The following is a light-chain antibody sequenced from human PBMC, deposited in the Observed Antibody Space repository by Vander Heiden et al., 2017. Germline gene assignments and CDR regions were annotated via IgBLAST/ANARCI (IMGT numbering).Light chain of an antibody. J-gene: IGLJ2*01. Sequence: QSAMTQPASVSGSPGQSITISCTGTSSDMGGYNYVSWYQQHPGKAPKVMIYDVSNRPSGVSNRFSGSKSGNTASLIISGLQAEDEADYYCSSYRSTSTLEVFGGGTKLTVL. CDR3: SSYRSTSTLEV. CDR2: DVS. CDR1: SSDMGGYNY. V-gene: IGLV2-14*03.